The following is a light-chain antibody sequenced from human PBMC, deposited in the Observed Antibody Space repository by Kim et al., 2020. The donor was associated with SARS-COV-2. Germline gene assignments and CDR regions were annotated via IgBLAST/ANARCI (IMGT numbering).Light chain of an antibody. CDR2: DAS. Sequence: DIQMTQSPSTLSASVGDRVTITCRASQSISDWLAWYQQKPGKAPKLLIYDASNLESGVPSRFSGRRSGTEFTLIINNLQPDDFATYFCQQYSSYSSTFGQGTKLEI. J-gene: IGKJ2*01. CDR3: QQYSSYSST. V-gene: IGKV1-5*01. CDR1: QSISDW.